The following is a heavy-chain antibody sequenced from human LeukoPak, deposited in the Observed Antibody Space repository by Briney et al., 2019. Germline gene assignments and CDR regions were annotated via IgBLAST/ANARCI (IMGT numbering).Heavy chain of an antibody. Sequence: GGTLRLSCAASGFTFSSNTMPWVCQAPAKGLECEAFVLYDGSDQYYVDCVKGRFTISRDNSKNTGYLQMNSLTVEDTAVYYCARDVQSGSPHPGGQGTLVTVS. CDR3: ARDVQSGSPHP. V-gene: IGHV3-30*04. CDR1: GFTFSSNT. D-gene: IGHD3-3*01. CDR2: VLYDGSDQ. J-gene: IGHJ5*02.